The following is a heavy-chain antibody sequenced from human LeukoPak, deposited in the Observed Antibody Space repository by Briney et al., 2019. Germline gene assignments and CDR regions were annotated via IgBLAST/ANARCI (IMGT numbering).Heavy chain of an antibody. CDR3: AKDWDYYDSPGYYMDV. Sequence: GGSLRLPCAASGFTFSSYGMHWVRQAPGKGLEWVAVIWYDGSNKYYADSVKGRFTISRDNSKNTLYLQMNSLRAEDTAVSYCAKDWDYYDSPGYYMDVWGKGTTVTVSS. J-gene: IGHJ6*03. CDR2: IWYDGSNK. D-gene: IGHD3-22*01. V-gene: IGHV3-33*06. CDR1: GFTFSSYG.